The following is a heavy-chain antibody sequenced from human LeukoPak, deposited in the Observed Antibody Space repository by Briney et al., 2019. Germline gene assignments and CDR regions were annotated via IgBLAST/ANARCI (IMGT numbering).Heavy chain of an antibody. Sequence: GGSLRLSCAASGFTFSSYSMNWVRQAPGKGLEWVSSISRSSSYIYYADSVKGRFTISRDNAKNSLYLQMNSLRAEDTAVYYCARDLPSGVGYWGQGTLVTVSP. CDR3: ARDLPSGVGY. D-gene: IGHD2-8*02. CDR2: ISRSSSYI. J-gene: IGHJ4*02. V-gene: IGHV3-21*01. CDR1: GFTFSSYS.